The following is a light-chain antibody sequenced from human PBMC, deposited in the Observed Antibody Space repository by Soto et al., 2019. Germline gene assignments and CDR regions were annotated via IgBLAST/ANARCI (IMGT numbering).Light chain of an antibody. J-gene: IGLJ1*01. CDR1: SSDVGGYNY. V-gene: IGLV2-14*01. CDR2: EVS. Sequence: QSVLTQPASVSGSPGQSITISCTGTSSDVGGYNYVSWYQQHPGKAPKLMIYEVSNRPSGVSNRFSGSKSGNTASLTISGLQXXXXXDYYCSSYTSSSIDYVFGTGTKVTVL. CDR3: SSYTSSSIDYV.